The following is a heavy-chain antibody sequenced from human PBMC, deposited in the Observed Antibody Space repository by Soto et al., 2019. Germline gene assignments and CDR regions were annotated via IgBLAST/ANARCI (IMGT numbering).Heavy chain of an antibody. J-gene: IGHJ3*02. V-gene: IGHV4-34*12. CDR1: GASLGGFH. D-gene: IGHD3-16*01. Sequence: SETLSLTCAIYGASLGGFHWTWLRQAPGKGLEWIGELIHGGSTNYNPSLKGRVSFSLDTSKNQFSLHLMSVTAADTAVYYCSRSPLGYDYVRQTWREVGDSFDIWGRGTLVTVSS. CDR2: LIHGGST. CDR3: SRSPLGYDYVRQTWREVGDSFDI.